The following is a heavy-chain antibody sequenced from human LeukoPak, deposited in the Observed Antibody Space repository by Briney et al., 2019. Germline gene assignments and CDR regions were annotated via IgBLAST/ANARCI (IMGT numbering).Heavy chain of an antibody. J-gene: IGHJ4*02. V-gene: IGHV4-4*07. Sequence: SETLSLTCTVSGGSISNYFWSWVRQPAGKGLEWIGRIYSTGRSNYNPSLKSRITMSVDTSKNQFSLKLSSVTAADTAVYYCARDGPRSGYDLGHFDNLGQGTLVTASS. CDR2: IYSTGRS. D-gene: IGHD5-12*01. CDR3: ARDGPRSGYDLGHFDN. CDR1: GGSISNYF.